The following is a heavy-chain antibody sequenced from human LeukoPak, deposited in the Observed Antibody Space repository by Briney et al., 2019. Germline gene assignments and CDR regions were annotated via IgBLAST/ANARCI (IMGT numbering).Heavy chain of an antibody. D-gene: IGHD2-15*01. CDR1: GFTFRRYD. Sequence: GGSLRLSCAASGFTFRRYDMHWVRQATGKGLEWVSAIGTAGDTYYPGSVKGRFTISRENAKNSLYLQMNSLRAGDTAVYYCARAPTAGCSGGSFHLEPPDYWGQGTLVTVSS. CDR3: ARAPTAGCSGGSFHLEPPDY. V-gene: IGHV3-13*01. CDR2: IGTAGDT. J-gene: IGHJ4*02.